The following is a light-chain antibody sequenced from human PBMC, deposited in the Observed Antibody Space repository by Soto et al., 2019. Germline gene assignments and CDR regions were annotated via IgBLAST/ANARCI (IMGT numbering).Light chain of an antibody. V-gene: IGLV2-14*01. J-gene: IGLJ1*01. CDR1: SSDVGNYIF. CDR3: VSYTTSASYV. Sequence: QSVLTQPASVSGSPGQSITISCTGTSSDVGNYIFVSWYRQHPGKAPKLMIYDINNRPSGVSNRFSGYKSGNTASLTISGLQAEDEADYYCVSYTTSASYVFGNGTKLTVL. CDR2: DIN.